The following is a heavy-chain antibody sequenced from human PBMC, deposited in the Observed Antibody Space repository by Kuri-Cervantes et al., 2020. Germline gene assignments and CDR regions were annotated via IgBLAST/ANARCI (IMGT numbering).Heavy chain of an antibody. V-gene: IGHV4-39*07. CDR2: IYYSGST. J-gene: IGHJ4*02. CDR1: GGSISSSSYY. CDR3: ARNLYSSSLRLGY. D-gene: IGHD6-6*01. Sequence: ESLKISCTVSGGSISSSSYYWGWIRQPPGKGLEWIGSIYYSGSTYYNPSLKSRVTISVDTSKNQFSLKLSSVTAADTAVYYCARNLYSSSLRLGYWGQGTLVTVSS.